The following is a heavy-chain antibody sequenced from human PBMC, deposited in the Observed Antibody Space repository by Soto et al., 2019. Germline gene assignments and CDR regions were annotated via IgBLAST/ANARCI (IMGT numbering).Heavy chain of an antibody. CDR2: INGYNGNT. D-gene: IGHD3-16*01. CDR1: GYTFSRSG. CDR3: ARMGDVPYYYYGMDV. Sequence: QVQLVQSGAEVKKPGASVKVSCKASGYTFSRSGISWVRQAPGQGLEWMGWINGYNGNTNYTQKMQGRITMTTDTPTGTAYMELRSLRSDDTAVYYCARMGDVPYYYYGMDVWGQGTTVIVSS. J-gene: IGHJ6*02. V-gene: IGHV1-18*01.